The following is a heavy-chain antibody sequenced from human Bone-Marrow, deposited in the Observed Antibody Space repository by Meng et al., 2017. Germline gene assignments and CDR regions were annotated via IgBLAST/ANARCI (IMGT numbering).Heavy chain of an antibody. CDR1: GFYFGNAW. V-gene: IGHV3-15*01. CDR2: IKSNTDGGTT. D-gene: IGHD3-9*01. CDR3: TWDDKDVSDY. J-gene: IGHJ4*02. Sequence: GESLKISCAASGFYFGNAWMSWVRQAPGKGPEWVGRIKSNTDGGTTDYAAPVTGRFTISRDDSTNTLYLQLNRLTIDDTAVYYCTWDDKDVSDYWGQGTLVTVSS.